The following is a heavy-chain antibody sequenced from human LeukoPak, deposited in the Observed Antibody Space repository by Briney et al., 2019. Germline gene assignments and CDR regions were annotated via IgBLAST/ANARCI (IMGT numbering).Heavy chain of an antibody. CDR1: GFTFSSYS. J-gene: IGHJ4*02. D-gene: IGHD2-15*01. Sequence: GGSLRLSCAASGFTFSSYSMNWVRQAPGKGLEWVSYISSSSSTIYYADPVKGRFTISRDNAKNSLYLQMNSLRVEDTAVYYCARVLWPGDYWGQGTLVTVSS. CDR2: ISSSSSTI. V-gene: IGHV3-48*01. CDR3: ARVLWPGDY.